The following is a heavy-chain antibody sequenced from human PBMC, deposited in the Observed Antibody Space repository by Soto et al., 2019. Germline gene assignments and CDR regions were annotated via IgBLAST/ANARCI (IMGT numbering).Heavy chain of an antibody. J-gene: IGHJ5*02. CDR2: IYPGDSDT. CDR1: GYSFTSYW. D-gene: IGHD6-6*01. CDR3: ARLFGRSCSSEVNWFDP. V-gene: IGHV5-51*01. Sequence: PGESLKISCKGSGYSFTSYWIGWVRQMPGKSLEWMGIIYPGDSDTRYSPSFQGQVTISADKSISTAYLQWSSLKASDTAMYYCARLFGRSCSSEVNWFDPWGQGTLVTVSS.